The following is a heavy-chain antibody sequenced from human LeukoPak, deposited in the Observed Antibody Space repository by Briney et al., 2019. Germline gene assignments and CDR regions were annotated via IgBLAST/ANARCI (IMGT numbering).Heavy chain of an antibody. D-gene: IGHD3-3*01. CDR1: GYTFSNYG. J-gene: IGHJ4*02. V-gene: IGHV1-18*01. Sequence: ASVKVSCKASGYTFSNYGVTWVRQAPGQGLEWMGWISADNNNTNYAQKIQGRVTMTTDRSTSTAYMELRSLRSDDTAVYYCARSGFLEWLEFDYWGQGTPVTVSS. CDR3: ARSGFLEWLEFDY. CDR2: ISADNNNT.